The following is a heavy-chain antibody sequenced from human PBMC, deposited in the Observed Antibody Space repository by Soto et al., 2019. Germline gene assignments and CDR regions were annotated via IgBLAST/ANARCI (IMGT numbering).Heavy chain of an antibody. CDR2: IYYSGST. Sequence: SETLSLTCSVSGASISSYYWSWIRQPPGKGLEWLAYIYYSGSTSYNPSLKSRVSISLDTSMNQYSLKLSSVTAAVTAVYYCARTYDDSGPNSGGYGFDIWGQGTMVTVS. CDR1: GASISSYY. CDR3: ARTYDDSGPNSGGYGFDI. D-gene: IGHD3-22*01. V-gene: IGHV4-59*01. J-gene: IGHJ3*02.